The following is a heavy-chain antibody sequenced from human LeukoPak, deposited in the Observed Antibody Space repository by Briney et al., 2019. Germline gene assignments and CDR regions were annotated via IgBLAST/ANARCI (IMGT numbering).Heavy chain of an antibody. CDR3: ARDNLALSGYSSSWSSPTFDY. CDR1: GYSFTNYG. Sequence: ASVKVSCKASGYSFTNYGISWVRQAPGQGLEWMGWISAYNGHTNYAQKFQGRVTMTTDTSTSTAYMELRSLRSDDTAVFYCARDNLALSGYSSSWSSPTFDYWGQGTLVTVSS. J-gene: IGHJ4*02. CDR2: ISAYNGHT. V-gene: IGHV1-18*01. D-gene: IGHD6-13*01.